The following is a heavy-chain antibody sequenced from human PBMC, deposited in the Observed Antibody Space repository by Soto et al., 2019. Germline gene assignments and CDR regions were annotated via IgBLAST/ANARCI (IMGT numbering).Heavy chain of an antibody. J-gene: IGHJ6*01. CDR3: AKDRRFLEWSIGGMDV. CDR1: GFTFSNYG. D-gene: IGHD3-3*01. CDR2: ISHDGSKK. Sequence: QVQLVESGGGVVQPGRSLRLSCEASGFTFSNYGKHWVRQAPGKGLERVAVISHDGSKKYYADSVKGRFTISRDNSKNSLNLQLNSLRPEDTAVYYCAKDRRFLEWSIGGMDVWGQGTTVTVSS. V-gene: IGHV3-30*18.